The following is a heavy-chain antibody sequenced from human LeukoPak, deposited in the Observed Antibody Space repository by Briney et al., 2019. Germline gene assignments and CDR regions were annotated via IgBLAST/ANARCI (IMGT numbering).Heavy chain of an antibody. D-gene: IGHD3-22*01. CDR2: IYYSGST. CDR3: ARDVDGLIDY. Sequence: KASETLSLTCSVSGGSISSYYWSWIRQPPGKGLEWIGYIYYSGSTKYNPSLKSRVTISVDTSKNQFSLKLTSVTAADTALYSCARDVDGLIDYWGQGTLVTVSS. J-gene: IGHJ4*02. V-gene: IGHV4-59*12. CDR1: GGSISSYY.